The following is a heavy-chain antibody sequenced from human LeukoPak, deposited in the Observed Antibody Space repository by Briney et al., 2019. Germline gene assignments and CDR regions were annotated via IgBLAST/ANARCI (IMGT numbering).Heavy chain of an antibody. D-gene: IGHD2-2*01. CDR3: ATDPRIVVVPAERTERDY. CDR1: GGTFSSYA. V-gene: IGHV1-69*01. J-gene: IGHJ4*02. Sequence: GASVKVSCKASGGTFSSYAISWVRQAPGQGLEWMGGIIPIFGTANYAQKFQGRVTITADESTSTAYMELSSLRSEDTAVYYCATDPRIVVVPAERTERDYWGQGTLVTVSS. CDR2: IIPIFGTA.